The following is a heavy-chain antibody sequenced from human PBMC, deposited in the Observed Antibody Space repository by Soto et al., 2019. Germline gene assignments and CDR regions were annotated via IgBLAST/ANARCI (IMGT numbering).Heavy chain of an antibody. D-gene: IGHD3-16*01. Sequence: EVHLLESGGGLAQPGGSLRLSCAASGFTFNNYGMNWVRQAPGKGLEWVSAITGGTRTTYYADSVKGRFTISRDNANNAMYLQMDSLRAEDTAVYYCARPVGTDYQGGGCDVWGRGTMVTVSS. CDR2: ITGGTRTT. V-gene: IGHV3-23*01. CDR1: GFTFNNYG. J-gene: IGHJ3*01. CDR3: ARPVGTDYQGGGCDV.